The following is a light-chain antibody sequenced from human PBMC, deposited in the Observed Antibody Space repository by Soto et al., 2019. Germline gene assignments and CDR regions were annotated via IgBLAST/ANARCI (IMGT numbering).Light chain of an antibody. CDR3: QSYDSSLSNLVV. Sequence: QSVLTQPPSVSGAPGQRVSISCTGSSSNIGSAFHVHWYRHPPGTAPQLLIYDNNIRPSGVPDRFSGSKSGTSASLAITGLQAEDEGDYYCQSYDSSLSNLVVFGGGTQLTVL. CDR1: SSNIGSAFH. J-gene: IGLJ2*01. V-gene: IGLV1-40*01. CDR2: DNN.